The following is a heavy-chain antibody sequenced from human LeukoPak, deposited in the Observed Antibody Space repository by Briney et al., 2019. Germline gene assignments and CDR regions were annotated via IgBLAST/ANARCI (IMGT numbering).Heavy chain of an antibody. J-gene: IGHJ4*02. CDR3: ATGTYYYDSSGYPAPGFDY. Sequence: GRSLRLSCAASGFTFDDYAMHWVRQAPGKGLEWVSGISWNSGSIGYADSVKGRFTISRDNAKNSLYLQMNSLRAEDTALYYCATGTYYYDSSGYPAPGFDYWGQGTLVTVSS. CDR2: ISWNSGSI. CDR1: GFTFDDYA. V-gene: IGHV3-9*01. D-gene: IGHD3-22*01.